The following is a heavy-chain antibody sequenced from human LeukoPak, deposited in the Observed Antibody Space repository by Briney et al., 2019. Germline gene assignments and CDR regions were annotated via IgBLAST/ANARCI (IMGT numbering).Heavy chain of an antibody. CDR2: IYYSGST. CDR3: ARDEAGAIAAAGTSWFDP. J-gene: IGHJ5*02. CDR1: GGSLSSGGYY. D-gene: IGHD6-13*01. Sequence: SETLSLTCTVSGGSLSSGGYYWSWVRQHPGTGLEWVGYIYYSGSTYYNPSLKSRVTISVDTSKNQFSLKLSSVTAADTAVYYCARDEAGAIAAAGTSWFDPWGQGTLVTVSS. V-gene: IGHV4-31*03.